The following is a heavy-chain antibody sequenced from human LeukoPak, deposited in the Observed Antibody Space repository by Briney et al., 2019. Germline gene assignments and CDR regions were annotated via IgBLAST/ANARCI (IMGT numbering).Heavy chain of an antibody. D-gene: IGHD3-9*01. Sequence: GRSLRLSCAASGFTFSSYGMHWVRQAPGKGLEWVAVIWYDGSNKYYADSVKGRFTISRDNSKNTLYLQMNSLRAEDTAVYYCAREFGLRYFDWLLWGAFDIWGQGTMVTVSS. CDR3: AREFGLRYFDWLLWGAFDI. V-gene: IGHV3-33*01. CDR1: GFTFSSYG. CDR2: IWYDGSNK. J-gene: IGHJ3*02.